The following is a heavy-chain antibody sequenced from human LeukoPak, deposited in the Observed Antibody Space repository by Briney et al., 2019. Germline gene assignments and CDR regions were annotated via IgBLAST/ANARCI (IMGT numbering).Heavy chain of an antibody. D-gene: IGHD4-17*01. CDR2: IYYSGST. V-gene: IGHV4-59*01. J-gene: IGHJ4*02. CDR3: ARGSRTVPFDY. Sequence: SETLSLICTVSGGSISSYYWSWIRQPPGKGLECIGYIYYSGSTNYNPSLKSRVTISVDTSKNQFSLKLSSVTAADTAVYYCARGSRTVPFDYWGQGTLVTVSS. CDR1: GGSISSYY.